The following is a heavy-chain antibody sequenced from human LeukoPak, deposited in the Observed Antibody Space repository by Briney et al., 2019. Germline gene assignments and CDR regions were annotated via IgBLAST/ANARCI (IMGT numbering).Heavy chain of an antibody. J-gene: IGHJ4*02. CDR2: INSDGSST. V-gene: IGHV3-74*01. Sequence: GGSLRLSCAASGFTFSSYWMHWVRQAPGKGLVWVSRINSDGSSTSYADSVKGRFTISRDNAKNTLYLQMNSLRAEDTAVYYCAREGMNDYGDYADYWGPGTLVTVSS. D-gene: IGHD4-17*01. CDR3: AREGMNDYGDYADY. CDR1: GFTFSSYW.